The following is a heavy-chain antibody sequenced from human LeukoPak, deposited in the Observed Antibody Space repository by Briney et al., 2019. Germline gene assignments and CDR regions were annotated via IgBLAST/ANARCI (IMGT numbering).Heavy chain of an antibody. CDR1: GFSFDDYA. D-gene: IGHD5-18*01. CDR2: VSWDGTTT. V-gene: IGHV3-43D*03. J-gene: IGHJ4*02. Sequence: GGSLRLSCAASGFSFDDYAMHWVRQAPGKGLEWVSLVSWDGTTTYYADSVNGRFTISRDNSKNSLYLQMNSLRAEDTALYYCAKGPRLERGYSYGYFHYWGQGTLVTVSS. CDR3: AKGPRLERGYSYGYFHY.